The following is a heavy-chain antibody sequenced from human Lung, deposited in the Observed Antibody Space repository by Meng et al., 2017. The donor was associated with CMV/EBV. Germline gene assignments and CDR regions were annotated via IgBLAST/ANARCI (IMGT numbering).Heavy chain of an antibody. CDR1: GGSISSSSYY. V-gene: IGHV4-39*07. CDR2: IYYSGST. CDR3: ASVTGSSDSSGYYYYYGMDV. Sequence: SETLSLXXTVSGGSISSSSYYWGWIRQPPGKGLEWIGSIYYSGSTYYNPSLKSRVTISVDTSKNQFSLKLSSVTAADTAVYYCASVTGSSDSSGYYYYYGMDVWGQGTXVTVSS. D-gene: IGHD3-22*01. J-gene: IGHJ6*02.